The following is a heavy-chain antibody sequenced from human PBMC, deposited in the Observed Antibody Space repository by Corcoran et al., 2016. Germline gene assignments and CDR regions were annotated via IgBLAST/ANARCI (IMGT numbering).Heavy chain of an antibody. CDR2: INPSGGST. J-gene: IGHJ6*02. D-gene: IGHD6-6*01. CDR3: ARGMEQLVYYYGMDV. CDR1: GYTFTSYY. Sequence: QVQLVQSGAEVKKPGASVKVSCKASGYTFTSYYMHWVRQAPGQGLEWMVIINPSGGSTSYAQKFQGRVTMTRDTSTSTDYMKLSSLGSEDTAVYYGARGMEQLVYYYGMDVWGQGTTVTVSS. V-gene: IGHV1-46*01.